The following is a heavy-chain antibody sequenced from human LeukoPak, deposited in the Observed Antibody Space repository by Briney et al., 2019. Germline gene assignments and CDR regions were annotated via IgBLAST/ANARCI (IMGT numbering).Heavy chain of an antibody. V-gene: IGHV6-1*01. Sequence: SQTLSLTCAISGDSVSSNSAAWNWIRQSPSRGLEWLGRTDYRSKWYNDYAVSVKSRITINPDTSKNQFSLQLNSVTPEDTAVYYCARGGCSSTSCYIDYWYFDLWGRGTLVTVSS. CDR1: GDSVSSNSAA. J-gene: IGHJ2*01. CDR2: TDYRSKWYN. CDR3: ARGGCSSTSCYIDYWYFDL. D-gene: IGHD2-2*02.